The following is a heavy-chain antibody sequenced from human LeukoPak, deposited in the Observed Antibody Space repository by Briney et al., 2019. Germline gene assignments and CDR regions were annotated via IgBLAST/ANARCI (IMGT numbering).Heavy chain of an antibody. CDR3: ASHSGYDLNWFDP. V-gene: IGHV4-39*01. Sequence: PSETLSLTCTVSGDSISSSNCYWGWIRQPPGKGLEWIGSIYFSGGTYYNASLKSRVTISVDTSKNQFSLKLSSVTAADTAVYYCASHSGYDLNWFDPWGQGTLVTVSS. J-gene: IGHJ5*02. CDR1: GDSISSSNCY. D-gene: IGHD5-12*01. CDR2: IYFSGGT.